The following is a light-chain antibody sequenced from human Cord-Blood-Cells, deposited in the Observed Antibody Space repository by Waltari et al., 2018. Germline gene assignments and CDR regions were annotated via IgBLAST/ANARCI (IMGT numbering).Light chain of an antibody. Sequence: QSALTQPASVSGSPGQSITLSCSGTSSDAGGYNYSSWYQQHPGKAPKLMIYDVSNRPSGVSNRFSGSKSGNTASLTISGLQAEDEADYYCSSYTSSSTLVFGGGTKLTVL. V-gene: IGLV2-14*01. J-gene: IGLJ3*02. CDR2: DVS. CDR1: SSDAGGYNY. CDR3: SSYTSSSTLV.